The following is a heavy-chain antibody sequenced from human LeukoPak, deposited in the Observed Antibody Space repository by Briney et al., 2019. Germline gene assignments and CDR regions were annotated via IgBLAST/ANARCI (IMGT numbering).Heavy chain of an antibody. CDR3: TKTYYYDSSGFDY. J-gene: IGHJ4*02. CDR1: GFTFTGYA. V-gene: IGHV3-23*01. D-gene: IGHD3-22*01. CDR2: ISGSGHST. Sequence: GGSLRLSCAASGFTFTGYAMSWVRQAPGKGLEWVSAISGSGHSTDYADSVKGRFTISRDNSKNTLYLQMNSLKTEDTAVYYCTKTYYYDSSGFDYWGQGTLVTVSS.